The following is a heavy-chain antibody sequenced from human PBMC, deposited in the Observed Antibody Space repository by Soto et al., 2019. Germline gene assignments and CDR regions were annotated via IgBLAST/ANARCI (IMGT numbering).Heavy chain of an antibody. Sequence: GGSLRLSCAASGFTFDDYAMHWVRQAPGKGLEWVSGISWNSGSIGYADSVKGRFTISRDNAKNSLYLQMNSLRAEDTALYYCAKCMGTVGSSWPLDYWGQGTLVTVSS. CDR3: AKCMGTVGSSWPLDY. CDR2: ISWNSGSI. CDR1: GFTFDDYA. V-gene: IGHV3-9*01. D-gene: IGHD6-13*01. J-gene: IGHJ4*02.